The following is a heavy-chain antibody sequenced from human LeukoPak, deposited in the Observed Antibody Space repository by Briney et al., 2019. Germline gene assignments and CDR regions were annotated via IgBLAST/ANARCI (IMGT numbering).Heavy chain of an antibody. V-gene: IGHV4-34*01. J-gene: IGHJ4*02. CDR3: ARIVGASDY. D-gene: IGHD1-26*01. CDR1: GGSFSGYY. CDR2: INHSGST. Sequence: SETLSLTCAVYGGSFSGYYWSWIRQPPGKGLEWIGEINHSGSTNYNPSLKSRVTISVDTSKSQFSLKLSSVTATDTAVYYCARIVGASDYWGQGTLVTVSS.